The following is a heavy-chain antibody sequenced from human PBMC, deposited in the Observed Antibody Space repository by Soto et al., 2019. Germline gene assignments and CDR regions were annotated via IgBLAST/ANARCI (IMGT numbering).Heavy chain of an antibody. V-gene: IGHV5-10-1*01. CDR1: GYRFTAYW. CDR2: IDPSDSDS. J-gene: IGHJ4*02. CDR3: ATSPHCGGDCYDLDS. Sequence: GESLKISCKGSGYRFTAYWINWVRQMPGRGLEWMGRIDPSDSDSKYSPSFEGHVSFSADKSISTAYLQWSSLRSSDTAMYFCATSPHCGGDCYDLDSWGQGTLVTVSS. D-gene: IGHD2-21*01.